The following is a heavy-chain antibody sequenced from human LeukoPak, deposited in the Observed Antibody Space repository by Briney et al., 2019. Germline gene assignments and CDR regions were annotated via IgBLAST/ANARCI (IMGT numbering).Heavy chain of an antibody. V-gene: IGHV5-51*01. D-gene: IGHD5-18*01. CDR2: INPGDSNT. CDR3: ARLDSYTNGPGAFYYSVMDV. Sequence: PGESLKISCKGSGYSFTSYWIGWVRQMPGTGLEWMGFINPGDSNTRYSPSFQGQVTISADRSISIAYLQWSTLKASDTAMYYCARLDSYTNGPGAFYYSVMDVWGQGTTVTVSS. J-gene: IGHJ6*02. CDR1: GYSFTSYW.